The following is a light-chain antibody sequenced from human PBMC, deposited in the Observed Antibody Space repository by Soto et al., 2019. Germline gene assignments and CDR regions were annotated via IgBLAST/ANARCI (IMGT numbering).Light chain of an antibody. V-gene: IGKV1-9*01. CDR1: QDIAIY. CDR3: QQLRMYPST. Sequence: IQLTQAPSSLSASVVYRVSITCLASQDIAIYLAWYQQKPGEAPKLLIYAASTLYGGVPSRFSGSGSGTDFALTITSLQAEDFATYYCQQLRMYPSTFGGGTKVDIK. CDR2: AAS. J-gene: IGKJ4*01.